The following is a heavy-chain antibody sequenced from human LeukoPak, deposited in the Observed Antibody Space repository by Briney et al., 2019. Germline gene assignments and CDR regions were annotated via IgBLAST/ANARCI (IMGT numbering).Heavy chain of an antibody. Sequence: GGSLRLSCAASGFTFNTYTMDWVRQAPGKGLEWVSSITGSGSYIYYADSVRGRFTISRDNANNSVYLQVDSLRAEDTAMYYCARYLGYSGSYYDYWGQGTLVTVSS. CDR1: GFTFNTYT. CDR2: ITGSGSYI. V-gene: IGHV3-21*01. D-gene: IGHD1-26*01. J-gene: IGHJ4*02. CDR3: ARYLGYSGSYYDY.